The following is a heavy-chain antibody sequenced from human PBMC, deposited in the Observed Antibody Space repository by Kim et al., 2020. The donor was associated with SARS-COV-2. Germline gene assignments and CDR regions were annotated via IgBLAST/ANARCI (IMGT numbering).Heavy chain of an antibody. CDR1: GYTFTSYA. J-gene: IGHJ4*02. V-gene: IGHV1-3*01. D-gene: IGHD3-16*01. CDR3: ARSGGASYDYVWGNDWFDY. Sequence: ASVKVSCKASGYTFTSYAMHWVRQAPGQRLEWMGWINAGNGNTKYSQKFQGRVTITRDTSASTAYMELSSLRSEDTAVYYCARSGGASYDYVWGNDWFDYWGQGTLVTVSS. CDR2: INAGNGNT.